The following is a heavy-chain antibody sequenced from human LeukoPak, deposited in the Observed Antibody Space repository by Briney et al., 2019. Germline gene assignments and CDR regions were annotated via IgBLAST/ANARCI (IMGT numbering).Heavy chain of an antibody. CDR1: GGSIISYY. J-gene: IGHJ3*02. CDR3: ARGGEERRGYGSGSYQAFDI. V-gene: IGHV4-4*08. CDR2: IYTSGST. Sequence: PSETLSLTCTVSGGSIISYYWSWIRQFPGKGLEWIGYIYTSGSTNYNPSLKSRVTISVDTSKNQFSLKLSSVTAADTAVYYCARGGEERRGYGSGSYQAFDIWGQGTMVTVSS. D-gene: IGHD3-10*01.